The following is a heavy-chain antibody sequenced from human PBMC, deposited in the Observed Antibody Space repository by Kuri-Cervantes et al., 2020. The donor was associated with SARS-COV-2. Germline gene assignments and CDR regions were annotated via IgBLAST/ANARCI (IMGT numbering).Heavy chain of an antibody. CDR2: IYSGGST. CDR3: ARGGLGGQLVDGMDV. Sequence: GESLKISCAASGFTVSSNYMSWVRQAPGKGLEWVSVIYSGGSTYYADSVKGRFTISRDNAKNSLYLQMSSLRAEDTAVYYCARGGLGGQLVDGMDVWGQGTTVTVSS. J-gene: IGHJ6*02. V-gene: IGHV3-53*01. CDR1: GFTVSSNY. D-gene: IGHD6-6*01.